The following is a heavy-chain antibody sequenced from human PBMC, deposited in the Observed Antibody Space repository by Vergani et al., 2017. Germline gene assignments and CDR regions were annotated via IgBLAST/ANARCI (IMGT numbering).Heavy chain of an antibody. CDR2: IYYSGST. CDR3: ARLNWNPKTYYYYMDV. CDR1: GGSISSSSYY. J-gene: IGHJ6*03. V-gene: IGHV4-39*07. Sequence: QLQLQESGPGLVKPSETLSLTCTVSGGSISSSSYYWGWIRQPPGKGLEWIGSIYYSGSTYYNPSLKSRVTISVDTSKNQFSLKLSSVTAADTAVYYCARLNWNPKTYYYYMDVWGKGTTVTVSS. D-gene: IGHD1-1*01.